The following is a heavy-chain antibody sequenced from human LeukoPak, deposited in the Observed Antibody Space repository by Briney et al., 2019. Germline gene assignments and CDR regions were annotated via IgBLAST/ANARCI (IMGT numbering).Heavy chain of an antibody. Sequence: ASVKVSCKVSGYTLTELSMHWVRQAPGKGLEWMGGFDPEDGETIYAQKFQGRVTMTEDTSTDTAYMELSSLRSEDTAVYYCATEFIRMTTVTENAFDIWGQGTMVTVSS. J-gene: IGHJ3*02. CDR2: FDPEDGET. D-gene: IGHD4-17*01. V-gene: IGHV1-24*01. CDR3: ATEFIRMTTVTENAFDI. CDR1: GYTLTELS.